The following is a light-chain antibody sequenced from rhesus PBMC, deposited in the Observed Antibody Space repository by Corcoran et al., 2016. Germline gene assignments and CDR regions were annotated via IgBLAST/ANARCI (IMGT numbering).Light chain of an antibody. V-gene: IGKV3-24*04. CDR2: GAS. CDR3: LQSSNWPLT. J-gene: IGKJ4*01. Sequence: EIVMTQSPATLALSPGERATLSCRASPTINNYLTWYQQKPGQAPRLRIYGASSRATGIPDRFSGSVSGTEFTLTISSLEPEDVGVYCCLQSSNWPLTFGGGTKVELK. CDR1: PTINNY.